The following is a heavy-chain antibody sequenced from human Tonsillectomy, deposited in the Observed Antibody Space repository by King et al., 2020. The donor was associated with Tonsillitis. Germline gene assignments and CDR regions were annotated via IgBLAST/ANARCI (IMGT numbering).Heavy chain of an antibody. D-gene: IGHD3-22*01. CDR3: SRGGSFYYDSSAKPYYFHYYMDV. CDR1: GVSFSAYF. CDR2: SNHSGVH. J-gene: IGHJ6*03. Sequence: VQLQQWGAGLFKPSETLSLTCAVYGVSFSAYFWNWIRQPPGKGLEGSGESNHSGVHNYYPSPNSPATLSVDTSKNQFSLKLTSVTAADTAVYYCSRGGSFYYDSSAKPYYFHYYMDVWGKGTTVTVSS. V-gene: IGHV4-34*01.